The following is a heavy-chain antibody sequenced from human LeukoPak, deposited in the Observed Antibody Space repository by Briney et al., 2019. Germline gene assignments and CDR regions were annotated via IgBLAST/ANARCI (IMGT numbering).Heavy chain of an antibody. J-gene: IGHJ6*02. D-gene: IGHD3-3*01. V-gene: IGHV3-7*01. CDR3: ASVLRFLEWEAESYGMDV. CDR2: IKQDGGEK. CDR1: GFTFSSYW. Sequence: GGSLRLSCAASGFTFSSYWMSWVRQAPGKGLEWVANIKQDGGEKYYVDPVKGRFTISRDNAKNSLYLQMNSLRAEDTAVYYCASVLRFLEWEAESYGMDVWGQGTTVTVSS.